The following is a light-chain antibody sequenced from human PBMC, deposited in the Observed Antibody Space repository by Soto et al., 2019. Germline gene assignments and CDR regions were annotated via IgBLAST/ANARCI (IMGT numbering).Light chain of an antibody. CDR1: SSSIGSNS. V-gene: IGLV1-44*01. Sequence: QAVLTQPPSASGTPGQRVTISCSGSSSSIGSNSVNWYQQLPRTAPKVLIYTNSQRPSGVPDRFSGSKSGTSASLAISGLQPEDEADYYCAAWDGSLNVYVFETGTKLTVL. CDR3: AAWDGSLNVYV. CDR2: TNS. J-gene: IGLJ1*01.